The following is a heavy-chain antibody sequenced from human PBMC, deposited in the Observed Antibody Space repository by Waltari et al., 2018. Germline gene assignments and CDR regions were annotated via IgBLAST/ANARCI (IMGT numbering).Heavy chain of an antibody. CDR3: TRTRYCSTTSCQVDWFDP. CDR1: GFTFSSYW. D-gene: IGHD2-2*01. Sequence: EVQLVESGGGLVQPGGSLRLSCAASGFTFSSYWMHWVRQAPGKGLVWVSRIKGDGGSTSYADSVKGRFTISRDNANNTLYLQMNSLRAEDTAVYYCTRTRYCSTTSCQVDWFDPWGQGTLDTVSS. J-gene: IGHJ5*02. CDR2: IKGDGGST. V-gene: IGHV3-74*01.